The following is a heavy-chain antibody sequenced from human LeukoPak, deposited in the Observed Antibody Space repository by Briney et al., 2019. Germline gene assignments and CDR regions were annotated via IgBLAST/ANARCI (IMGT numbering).Heavy chain of an antibody. CDR1: GGSISSYY. CDR3: ARDQADRYYYYGMDV. Sequence: ASETLFLTCTVSGGSISSYYWSWIRQPAGKGLEWIGRIYTSGSTNYNPSLESRVTMSVDTSKNQFSLKLNSVTAADTAVYYCARDQADRYYYYGMDVWGQGTTVTVSS. V-gene: IGHV4-4*07. D-gene: IGHD6-19*01. J-gene: IGHJ6*02. CDR2: IYTSGST.